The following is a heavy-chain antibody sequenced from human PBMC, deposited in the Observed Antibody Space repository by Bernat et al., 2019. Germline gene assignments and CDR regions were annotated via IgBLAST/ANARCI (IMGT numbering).Heavy chain of an antibody. CDR3: PGGRVYVFDPAGLLELSQRVHSDY. CDR1: GFTFSSYA. D-gene: IGHD3-16*02. V-gene: IGHV3-30*01. J-gene: IGHJ4*02. Sequence: QVQLVESGGGVVQPGRSLRLSCAASGFTFSSYAMHWVRQAPGKGLEWVAVISYHGSNKYYADSVKGRFTISRDHSKNTLYLQMNSLIAEDTAVYYRPGGRVYVFDPAGLLELSQRVHSDYWGQGTLVTVSS. CDR2: ISYHGSNK.